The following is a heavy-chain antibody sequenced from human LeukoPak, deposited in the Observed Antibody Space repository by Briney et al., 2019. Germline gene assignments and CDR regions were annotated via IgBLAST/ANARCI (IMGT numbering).Heavy chain of an antibody. Sequence: GGFLRLSCAASGFTLSKYWMLWVRQAPGKGLESVSRINTDGTVTTYADSVKGRFTVSRDNADNTMFLQMNSVRDEDTAVYYCATKQWLAPPPDSWGQGTPVTVSS. CDR1: GFTLSKYW. CDR2: INTDGTVT. CDR3: ATKQWLAPPPDS. D-gene: IGHD6-19*01. V-gene: IGHV3-74*01. J-gene: IGHJ4*02.